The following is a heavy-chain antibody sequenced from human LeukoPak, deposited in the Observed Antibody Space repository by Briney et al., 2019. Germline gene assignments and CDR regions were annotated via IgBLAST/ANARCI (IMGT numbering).Heavy chain of an antibody. CDR2: IYYSGST. CDR1: GGSIGSTSYY. CDR3: ASVRRGFGDSSKYYAYNYMDV. V-gene: IGHV4-39*01. Sequence: SEILSLTCSVSGGSIGSTSYYWGWIRQPPGKGLEWIGNIYYSGSTYVRPSLKSRVTKSADTSKNQFSLELSAVAAADTAVYYCASVRRGFGDSSKYYAYNYMDVWGIGTTVTISS. J-gene: IGHJ6*03. D-gene: IGHD3-10*01.